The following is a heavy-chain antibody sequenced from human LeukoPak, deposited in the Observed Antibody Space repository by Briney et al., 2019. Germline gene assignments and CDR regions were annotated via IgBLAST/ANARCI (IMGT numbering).Heavy chain of an antibody. CDR2: IYYSGST. CDR1: GDSISSRSYY. D-gene: IGHD4-11*01. Sequence: KTSETLSLTCTVSGDSISSRSYYWGWIRQHPGKGLEWIGYIYYSGSTYYNPSLKSRVTISVDTSKNQFSLKLSSVTAADTAVYYCARVERSHYSNYGPYYYYGMDVWGQGTTVTVSS. J-gene: IGHJ6*02. V-gene: IGHV4-31*03. CDR3: ARVERSHYSNYGPYYYYGMDV.